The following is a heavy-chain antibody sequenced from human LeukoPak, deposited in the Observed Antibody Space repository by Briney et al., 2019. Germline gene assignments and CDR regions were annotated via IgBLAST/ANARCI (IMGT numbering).Heavy chain of an antibody. V-gene: IGHV1-69*13. CDR1: GGTLSSYV. CDR3: ARVVGARGYGSGSHYYYYGMDV. Sequence: SVKVSCKASGGTLSSYVITWVRQAPGQGLEWMGGIIPIFGTPNYEQKFQGRVTITADESTSTAYMELSRLRSDDTAVYYCARVVGARGYGSGSHYYYYGMDVWGQGTTVTVFS. D-gene: IGHD3-10*01. CDR2: IIPIFGTP. J-gene: IGHJ6*02.